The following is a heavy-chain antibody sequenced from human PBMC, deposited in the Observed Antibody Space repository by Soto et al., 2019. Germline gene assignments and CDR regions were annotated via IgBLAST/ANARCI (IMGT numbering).Heavy chain of an antibody. V-gene: IGHV3-74*01. CDR1: GFTFSTFW. CDR3: ARDFEY. Sequence: GGSLRLSCEASGFTFSTFWMHWVRQAPGKGLVWVSRINSDGSSTYYADSVKGRVTISRDNAKNTLYLQLNSLGPEDTAVYYCARDFEYWGQGTLVTVSS. CDR2: INSDGSST. J-gene: IGHJ4*02.